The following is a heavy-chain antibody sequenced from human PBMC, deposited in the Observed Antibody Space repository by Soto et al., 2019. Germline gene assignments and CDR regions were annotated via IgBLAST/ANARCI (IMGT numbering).Heavy chain of an antibody. J-gene: IGHJ4*02. CDR1: GFIFGDYT. Sequence: GGSLRLSCAASGFIFGDYTMHWVRQAPGKGLEWVSLMTWDGINTDYADSVKGRFTISRDNSKNPLYLQMNSLRTEDTAFYYCAKDGIAWHWGQGTLVTVSS. CDR3: AKDGIAWH. CDR2: MTWDGINT. D-gene: IGHD2-15*01. V-gene: IGHV3-43*01.